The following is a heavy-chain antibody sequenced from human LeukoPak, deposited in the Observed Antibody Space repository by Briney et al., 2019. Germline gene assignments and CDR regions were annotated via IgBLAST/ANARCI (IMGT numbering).Heavy chain of an antibody. CDR2: INHSGST. V-gene: IGHV4-34*01. Sequence: SETLSLTCAVYGGSFSGYYWSWIRQPPGKGLEWIGEINHSGSTNYNPSLKSRVTISVDTSKNQFSLKLSSVTAADTAVYYCASHITDPSPAFDYWGQGTLVTVSS. CDR3: ASHITDPSPAFDY. J-gene: IGHJ4*02. CDR1: GGSFSGYY.